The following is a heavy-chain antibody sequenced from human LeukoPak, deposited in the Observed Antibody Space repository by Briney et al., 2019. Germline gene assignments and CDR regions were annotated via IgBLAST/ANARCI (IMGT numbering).Heavy chain of an antibody. CDR3: ARANVLLWFGELFYDY. CDR1: GFTFSSYS. J-gene: IGHJ4*02. D-gene: IGHD3-10*01. V-gene: IGHV3-48*01. Sequence: GGSLRLSCAASGFTFSSYSMNWVRQAPGKGLEWVSYISSSSSTIYYADSVKGRFTISRDNAKNSLYLQMNSLRAEDTAVYYCARANVLLWFGELFYDYRGQGTLVTVSS. CDR2: ISSSSSTI.